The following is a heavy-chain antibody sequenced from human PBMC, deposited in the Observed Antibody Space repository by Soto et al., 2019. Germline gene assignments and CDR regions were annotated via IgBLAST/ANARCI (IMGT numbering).Heavy chain of an antibody. D-gene: IGHD2-2*02. Sequence: GESLKISCKGSGYSFTSYWISWVRQMPGKGLEWMGRIDPSDSYTNYSPSFQGHVTISADKSISTAYLQWSSLKASDTAMYYCARKLVVPHAIVSYGMDVWGQGTTVTVSS. J-gene: IGHJ6*02. CDR2: IDPSDSYT. V-gene: IGHV5-10-1*01. CDR1: GYSFTSYW. CDR3: ARKLVVPHAIVSYGMDV.